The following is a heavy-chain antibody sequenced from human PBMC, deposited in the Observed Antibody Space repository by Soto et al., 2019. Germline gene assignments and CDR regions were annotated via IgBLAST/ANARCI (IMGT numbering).Heavy chain of an antibody. CDR2: ISRTSGYM. D-gene: IGHD5-12*01. V-gene: IGHV3-21*01. Sequence: EVQLVESGGGLVKPGGSLRLSRSASGFTFSTYNMKLGPQAPGKGPEWVASISRTSGYMYYANSLKGRFTISRANAKSSLYLQVNSLRAEDTAVYYCARGWLRDPWMYWGQGTLVTVSS. J-gene: IGHJ4*02. CDR3: ARGWLRDPWMY. CDR1: GFTFSTYN.